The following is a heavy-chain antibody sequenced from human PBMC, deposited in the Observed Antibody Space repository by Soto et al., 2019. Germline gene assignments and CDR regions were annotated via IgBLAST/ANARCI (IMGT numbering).Heavy chain of an antibody. J-gene: IGHJ5*02. V-gene: IGHV4-59*01. Sequence: SETLSLTCTVSGDSIKNYYWSWIRQPPGKGLEWIGYIYYSGNTNYNPSLKGRVTISVDTSKNQFSLKLNSVTPAETAVYYCVRDLYNFGVLSHGAYNSFGPWGQGTQVTVSS. CDR2: IYYSGNT. CDR3: VRDLYNFGVLSHGAYNSFGP. D-gene: IGHD3-3*01. CDR1: GDSIKNYY.